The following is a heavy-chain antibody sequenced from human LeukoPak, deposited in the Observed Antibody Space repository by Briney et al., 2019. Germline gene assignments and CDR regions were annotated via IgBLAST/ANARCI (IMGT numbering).Heavy chain of an antibody. D-gene: IGHD1-26*01. CDR1: GFTVSSNY. CDR3: ARAPPGGSLELDY. CDR2: IYSGGST. Sequence: PGGSLRLSCAASGFTVSSNYMSWVRQAPVKGLEWVSVIYSGGSTYYADSVKGRFTISRDNSKNTLYLQMNSLRAEDTAVYYCARAPPGGSLELDYWGQGTLVTVSS. J-gene: IGHJ4*02. V-gene: IGHV3-66*01.